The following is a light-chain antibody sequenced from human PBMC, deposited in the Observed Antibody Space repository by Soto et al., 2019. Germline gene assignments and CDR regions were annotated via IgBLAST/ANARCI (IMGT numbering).Light chain of an antibody. CDR3: QQYNNWPPPMYT. V-gene: IGKV3-15*01. Sequence: EILMTQSPDTLSVSPGERATLSCRASQSVSSNLAWYQQKPGQAPRLLIYGAFTRATGIPARFSGSGSGTEFTLTISSLQSEDFAVYYCQQYNNWPPPMYTFGQGTKLEIK. J-gene: IGKJ2*01. CDR1: QSVSSN. CDR2: GAF.